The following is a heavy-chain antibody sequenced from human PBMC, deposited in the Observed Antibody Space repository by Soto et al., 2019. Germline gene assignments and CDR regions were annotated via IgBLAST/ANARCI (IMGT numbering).Heavy chain of an antibody. CDR2: ISSSHSYI. Sequence: EVQLMESGGGPVTPGGSLRLSCAASGFPFSVYSMNWVRQAPGKGLEWVSSISSSHSYISYADSVRGRFTISRDNAQNSVYLQMSSLRAEDTAVYYCARRRGPEGDCSVGSCYSRRDGFYIWGQGTLVTVSS. CDR3: ARRRGPEGDCSVGSCYSRRDGFYI. V-gene: IGHV3-21*02. J-gene: IGHJ3*02. D-gene: IGHD2-15*01. CDR1: GFPFSVYS.